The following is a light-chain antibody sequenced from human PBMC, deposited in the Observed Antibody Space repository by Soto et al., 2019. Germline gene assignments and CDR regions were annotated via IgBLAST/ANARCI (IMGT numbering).Light chain of an antibody. CDR2: EVS. Sequence: QSALTQPASVSGSPGQSITISCTGTRSDVGGYNYVSWYQQHPGKAPKLMIYEVSNRPSGVSNRCSGSKSGNTASLTISGLQAEDEADYYCSSYTRNSTLVFGGGTKLTVL. J-gene: IGLJ2*01. V-gene: IGLV2-14*01. CDR3: SSYTRNSTLV. CDR1: RSDVGGYNY.